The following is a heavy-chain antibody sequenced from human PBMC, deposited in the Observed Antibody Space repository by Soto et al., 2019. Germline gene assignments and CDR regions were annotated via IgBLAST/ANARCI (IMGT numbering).Heavy chain of an antibody. V-gene: IGHV3-30*18. CDR3: ANLAGYDFWSGYYQLYYYYGMDV. D-gene: IGHD3-3*01. Sequence: QSGGSLRLTCAAPGFTRISYGMHWVRQAPGKGLEWVAVISYDGSNKYYADSVKGRFTISRDNSKNTLYLQMNSLRAEDTAVYYCANLAGYDFWSGYYQLYYYYGMDVWGQGTTVTVSS. CDR2: ISYDGSNK. CDR1: GFTRISYG. J-gene: IGHJ6*02.